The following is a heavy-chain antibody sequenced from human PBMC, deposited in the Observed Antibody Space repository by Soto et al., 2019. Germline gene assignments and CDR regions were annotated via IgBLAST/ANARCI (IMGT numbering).Heavy chain of an antibody. Sequence: SETLSLTCAVYGGSFSGYYWSWIRQPPGKGLEWIGEINHSGSTNYNPSLKSRVTISVDTSKNQFSLKLSSVTAADTAVYYCARGRSSSEYSSSSLLRWFDPWGPGTLVTVSS. J-gene: IGHJ5*02. V-gene: IGHV4-34*01. CDR2: INHSGST. CDR3: ARGRSSSEYSSSSLLRWFDP. CDR1: GGSFSGYY. D-gene: IGHD6-6*01.